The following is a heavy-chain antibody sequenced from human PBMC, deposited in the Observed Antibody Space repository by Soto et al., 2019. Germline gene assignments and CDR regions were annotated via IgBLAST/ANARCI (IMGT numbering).Heavy chain of an antibody. CDR1: DASISHYY. Sequence: SETLSLTCTVSDASISHYYWSWIRQPPGKGLEWIGCVYYSGSTYYNPSLKSRVTISVDTSKNQFSLKLSSVTAADTAVYYCARDLQGYYYDSSGYRPRMWFDPWGQGTLVTVSS. D-gene: IGHD3-22*01. CDR2: VYYSGST. J-gene: IGHJ5*02. V-gene: IGHV4-59*12. CDR3: ARDLQGYYYDSSGYRPRMWFDP.